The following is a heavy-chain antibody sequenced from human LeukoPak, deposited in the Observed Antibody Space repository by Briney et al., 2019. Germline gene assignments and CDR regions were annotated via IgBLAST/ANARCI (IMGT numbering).Heavy chain of an antibody. D-gene: IGHD3-10*01. CDR2: IDGGGST. V-gene: IGHV3-53*01. CDR3: ARDMAN. J-gene: IGHJ4*02. Sequence: GGSLRLSCAASGFTVSTNYMKCVRQPPGKGLEWVSVIDGGGSTYYADSVKGRFTISRDNSENTLYLQMNSLRAEDTAVYYCARDMANWGQGTLVTVSS. CDR1: GFTVSTNY.